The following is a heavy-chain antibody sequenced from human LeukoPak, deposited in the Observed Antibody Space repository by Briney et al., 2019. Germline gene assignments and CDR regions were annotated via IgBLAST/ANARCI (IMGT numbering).Heavy chain of an antibody. Sequence: GGSLRLSCAASGFTFSSYAMSWVRQAPGKGLEWVSAISGSGDNTYYADSVRGHFTISRDNSKNTLYLQMNSLRAEDTAIYYCALSLYGYYNGWPYWGQGTLVTVPS. J-gene: IGHJ4*02. CDR2: ISGSGDNT. CDR1: GFTFSSYA. D-gene: IGHD6-19*01. CDR3: ALSLYGYYNGWPY. V-gene: IGHV3-23*01.